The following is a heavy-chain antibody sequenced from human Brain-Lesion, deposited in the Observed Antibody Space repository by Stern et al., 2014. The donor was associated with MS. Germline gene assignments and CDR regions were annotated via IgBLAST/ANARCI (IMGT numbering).Heavy chain of an antibody. V-gene: IGHV3-74*02. D-gene: IGHD3-10*01. CDR2: VNNDGRRT. CDR3: ARGERWFDS. Sequence: VQLGQSGGSLVQPGGSLRLSCAASGFTFSNYWMHWVRQAPGKGLVWVSRVNNDGRRTSYADSVKGRFTMSRDNAKNTLYLQMNSLRVEDTAIYYCARGERWFDSWGQGTLVTVSS. CDR1: GFTFSNYW. J-gene: IGHJ5*01.